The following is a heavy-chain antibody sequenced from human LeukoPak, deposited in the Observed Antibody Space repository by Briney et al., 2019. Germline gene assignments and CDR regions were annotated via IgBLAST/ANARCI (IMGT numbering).Heavy chain of an antibody. Sequence: SETLSLTCTVSGGSISSYYWSWIRQPPGKGLEWIGYIYYSGSTNYNPSLKSRVTISVDTSKNQFSLKLSSVTAADTAVYYCARHYDSSGYYPRYFDYWGQGTLVTVSS. D-gene: IGHD3-22*01. J-gene: IGHJ4*02. CDR2: IYYSGST. CDR3: ARHYDSSGYYPRYFDY. CDR1: GGSISSYY. V-gene: IGHV4-59*01.